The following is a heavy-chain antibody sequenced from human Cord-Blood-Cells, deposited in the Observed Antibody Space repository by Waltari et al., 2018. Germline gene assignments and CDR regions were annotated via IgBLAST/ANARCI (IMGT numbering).Heavy chain of an antibody. CDR2: IIPIFGTA. Sequence: QVQLVQSGAEVKKPGSSVKVSCKSSGSTFRSQASSWGRQAPGQGLEWMGGIIPIFGTANYAQKFQGRVTITADESTSTAYMELSSLRSEDTAVYYCALRGYGSGSYFDYWGQGTLVTVSS. J-gene: IGHJ4*02. CDR1: GSTFRSQA. CDR3: ALRGYGSGSYFDY. V-gene: IGHV1-69*01. D-gene: IGHD3-10*01.